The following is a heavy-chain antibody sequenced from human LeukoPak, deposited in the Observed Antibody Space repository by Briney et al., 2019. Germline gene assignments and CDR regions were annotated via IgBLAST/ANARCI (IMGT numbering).Heavy chain of an antibody. J-gene: IGHJ4*02. CDR3: AKALIPRDTAMVKGY. CDR2: ISGSSYTT. V-gene: IGHV3-23*01. CDR1: GFIFSNYA. Sequence: GGSLRLSCAASGFIFSNYAMGWVRLAPGKGLEWVSSISGSSYTTYYADSVKGRFTISRDNSKNTLYLQMNSQRAEDTAVYYCAKALIPRDTAMVKGYWGQGTLVTVSS. D-gene: IGHD5-18*01.